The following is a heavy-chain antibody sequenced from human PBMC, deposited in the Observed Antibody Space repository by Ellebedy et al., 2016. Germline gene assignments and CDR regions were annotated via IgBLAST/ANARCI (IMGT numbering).Heavy chain of an antibody. V-gene: IGHV4-39*01. CDR2: IYYSGST. J-gene: IGHJ4*02. CDR3: ARQPAVSSSSP. Sequence: SETLSLXXTVSGGSISSSSYYWGWIRQPPGKGLEWIGSIYYSGSTYYNPSLKSRVTISVDTSKNQFSLKLSSVTAADTAVYYCARQPAVSSSSPWGQGTLVTVSS. D-gene: IGHD6-6*01. CDR1: GGSISSSSYY.